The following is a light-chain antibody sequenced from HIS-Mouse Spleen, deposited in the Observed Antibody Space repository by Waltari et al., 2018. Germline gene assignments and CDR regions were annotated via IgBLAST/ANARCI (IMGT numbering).Light chain of an antibody. CDR2: EVS. Sequence: QSALTQPASVSGSPGQSITISCTGTSSDVGGYNYVSWYQQHPGKAPKLMIYEVSKRTSGVSNLFSGAKSGNTASLTISGLQAEDEADYYCSSYTSSSTWVFGGGTKLTVL. J-gene: IGLJ3*02. CDR1: SSDVGGYNY. V-gene: IGLV2-14*01. CDR3: SSYTSSSTWV.